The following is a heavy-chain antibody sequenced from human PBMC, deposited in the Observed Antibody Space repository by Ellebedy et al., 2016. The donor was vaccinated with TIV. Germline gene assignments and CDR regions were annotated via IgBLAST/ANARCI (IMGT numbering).Heavy chain of an antibody. CDR1: GDSVSSYY. J-gene: IGHJ4*02. CDR3: ARQNYYGSGDY. Sequence: MPSETLSLTCTVSGDSVSSYYWGWIRQPPGEGLEWIGYIYVSGSTNYNPSLNSRATISVDRSKKQFSLNLTSVTAADTAVYFCARQNYYGSGDYWGQGMLVTVSS. D-gene: IGHD3-10*01. CDR2: IYVSGST. V-gene: IGHV4-59*02.